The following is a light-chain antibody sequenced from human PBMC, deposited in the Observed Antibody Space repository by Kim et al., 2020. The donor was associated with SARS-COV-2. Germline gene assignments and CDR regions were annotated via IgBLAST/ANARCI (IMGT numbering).Light chain of an antibody. J-gene: IGKJ2*01. Sequence: EIVLTQSPGTLSLSPGERATLSCRTSETISSDYVAWYRHKPGQAPRLLIYGASTRATGIPERFSGSGSGTDFTLTISRLEPEDFAVYYCQQYDPSFPYTFGHGTKLEI. V-gene: IGKV3-20*01. CDR1: ETISSDY. CDR2: GAS. CDR3: QQYDPSFPYT.